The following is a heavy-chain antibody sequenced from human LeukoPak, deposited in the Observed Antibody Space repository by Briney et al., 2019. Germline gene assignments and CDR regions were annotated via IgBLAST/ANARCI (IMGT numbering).Heavy chain of an antibody. D-gene: IGHD1-1*01. CDR2: ISSSSSYI. CDR3: AAEYLTNI. CDR1: GFTFSSYS. V-gene: IGHV3-21*01. J-gene: IGHJ4*02. Sequence: GGSLRLSCAASGFTFSSYSMNWVRQAPGKGLEWVSSISSSSSYIYYADSVKGRFTISRDNAKNSLSLQMNNLVAEDTAVYYCAAEYLTNIWGQGTLVTVSS.